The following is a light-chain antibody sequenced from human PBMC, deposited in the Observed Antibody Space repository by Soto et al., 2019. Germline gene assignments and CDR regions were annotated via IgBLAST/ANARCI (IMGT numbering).Light chain of an antibody. CDR3: QQYSDYSYT. CDR2: KAS. V-gene: IGKV1-5*03. CDR1: QTITSW. J-gene: IGKJ2*01. Sequence: DIQMTQSPSTLSASVGDRVTVTCRASQTITSWLAWYQQKPGKAPKLLIYKASSLESGVPSRFSGSGSGTEFTLTISSLQPDDFATYYCQQYSDYSYTFGQGTQLEIK.